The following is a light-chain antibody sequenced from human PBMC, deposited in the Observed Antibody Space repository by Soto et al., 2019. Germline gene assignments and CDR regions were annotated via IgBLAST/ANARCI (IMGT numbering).Light chain of an antibody. CDR2: SNS. J-gene: IGLJ1*01. V-gene: IGLV1-47*02. Sequence: QSVLTQPPSASGTPGQSVTISCSGSSSNIGTYFVYWYQQLPGTAPKLLIYSNSQRPSGVPDRFSGSKSGTSASLAISALRSEDEADYYCAAWDGSLSSNVFGTGTKGTVL. CDR1: SSNIGTYF. CDR3: AAWDGSLSSNV.